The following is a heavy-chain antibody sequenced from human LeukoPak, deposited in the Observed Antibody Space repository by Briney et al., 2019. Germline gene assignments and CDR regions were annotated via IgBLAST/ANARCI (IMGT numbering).Heavy chain of an antibody. CDR2: ISTGTDT. CDR3: AKDLGFDSTDYHVVFDY. Sequence: GGSLRLSCVASGVTFYNYDMHWVRHATGKGLEWGSHISTGTDTHYSGSVQGRFTISRENASNSLYLQMNSLTAGDTAVYYCAKDLGFDSTDYHVVFDYWGQGTLVTVSS. CDR1: GVTFYNYD. V-gene: IGHV3-13*01. D-gene: IGHD3-22*01. J-gene: IGHJ4*02.